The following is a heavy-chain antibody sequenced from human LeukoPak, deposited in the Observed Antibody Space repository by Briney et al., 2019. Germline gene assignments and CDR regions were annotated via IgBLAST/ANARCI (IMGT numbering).Heavy chain of an antibody. V-gene: IGHV3-30-3*01. CDR1: GFTFNSYA. D-gene: IGHD4-11*01. CDR3: ASVLTTVTPFDY. Sequence: GGSLRLSCAASGFTFNSYAMHWVRQAPGKGLEWVAVISYDGSNKYYADSVKGRFTISRDNSKNTLYLQMNSLRAEDTAVYYCASVLTTVTPFDYWGQGTLVTVSS. J-gene: IGHJ4*02. CDR2: ISYDGSNK.